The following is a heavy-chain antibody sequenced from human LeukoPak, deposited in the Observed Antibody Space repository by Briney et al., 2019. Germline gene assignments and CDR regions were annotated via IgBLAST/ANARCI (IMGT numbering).Heavy chain of an antibody. D-gene: IGHD3-10*01. CDR2: IIPIFGTA. V-gene: IGHV1-69*06. J-gene: IGHJ4*02. Sequence: ASVKVSCKASGGTFSSYAISWVRQAPGQGLEWMGGIIPIFGTANYAQKFQGRVTITADKSTSTAYMELSSLRSEDTAVYYCAGSYSYYFDYWGQGTLVTVSS. CDR3: AGSYSYYFDY. CDR1: GGTFSSYA.